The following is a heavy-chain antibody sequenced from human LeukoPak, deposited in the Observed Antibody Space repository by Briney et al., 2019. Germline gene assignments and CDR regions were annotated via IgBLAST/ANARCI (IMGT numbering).Heavy chain of an antibody. CDR1: GGSISSYY. CDR2: IYYSGST. Sequence: SETLSLTCTVSGGSISSYYWSWIRQPPGKGLEWIGYIYYSGSTNYNPSLKSRVTISVDTSKNQFSLKLGSVTAADTAVYYCASAHYYDSSGYYHGDAFDIWGQGTMVTVSS. J-gene: IGHJ3*02. D-gene: IGHD3-22*01. CDR3: ASAHYYDSSGYYHGDAFDI. V-gene: IGHV4-59*01.